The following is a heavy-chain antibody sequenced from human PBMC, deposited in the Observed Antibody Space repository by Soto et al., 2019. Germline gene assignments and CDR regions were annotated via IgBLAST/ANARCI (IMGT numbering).Heavy chain of an antibody. CDR2: IYYSGST. J-gene: IGHJ4*02. V-gene: IGHV4-39*01. CDR3: ASIPYDFWSGYYSWSYYFDY. D-gene: IGHD3-3*01. CDR1: GGSISSSSYY. Sequence: LSLTCTVSGGSISSSSYYWGWIRQPPGKGLEWIGSIYYSGSTYYNPSLKSRVTISVDTSKNQFSLKLSSVTAADTAVYYCASIPYDFWSGYYSWSYYFDYWGQGTLVTVSS.